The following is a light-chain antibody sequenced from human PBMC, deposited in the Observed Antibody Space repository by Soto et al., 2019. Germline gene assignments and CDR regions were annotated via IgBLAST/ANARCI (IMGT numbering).Light chain of an antibody. Sequence: IQLTQSPSSLSASVVDRVTITCRASQSISSWLAWYQQKPGKAPKLLIYDASNLETGVPSRFSGSGSGTDFTFTISSLQPEDIATYYCQQYDNLPLTFGGGTKVDIK. CDR3: QQYDNLPLT. CDR1: QSISSW. J-gene: IGKJ4*01. CDR2: DAS. V-gene: IGKV1-33*01.